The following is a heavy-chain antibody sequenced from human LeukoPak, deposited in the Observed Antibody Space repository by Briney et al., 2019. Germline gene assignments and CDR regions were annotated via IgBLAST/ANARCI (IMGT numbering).Heavy chain of an antibody. J-gene: IGHJ4*02. CDR1: GGSISSGSYY. D-gene: IGHD3-3*01. V-gene: IGHV4-61*02. CDR2: IYTSGST. Sequence: SETLSLTCTVSGGSISSGSYYWSWIRQPAGKGLEWIGRIYTSGSTNYNPSLKSRVTISVDTSKNQFSPKLSSVTAADTAVYYCARAEGYDFWSGYFRFGSSDYWGQGTLVTVSS. CDR3: ARAEGYDFWSGYFRFGSSDY.